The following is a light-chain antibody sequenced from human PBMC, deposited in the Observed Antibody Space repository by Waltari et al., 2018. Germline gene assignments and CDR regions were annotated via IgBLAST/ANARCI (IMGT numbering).Light chain of an antibody. Sequence: QSVLTQPPSVSATPGQKVTISCSGSSSNIGNNYVSWYQHLPGTATKLLIYDNSNRPSATPDRFSGSQSGTSPTLSITGLQTVDEADYYCATWDSSLSAGVVFGGGTKLTVL. V-gene: IGLV1-51*01. CDR3: ATWDSSLSAGVV. J-gene: IGLJ2*01. CDR1: SSNIGNNY. CDR2: DNS.